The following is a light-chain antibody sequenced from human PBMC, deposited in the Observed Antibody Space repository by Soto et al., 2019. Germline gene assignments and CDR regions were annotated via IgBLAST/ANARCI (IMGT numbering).Light chain of an antibody. Sequence: DIQMTQSPSTLSASVGDRVTITCRASQSISTWLAWYQQKPGKAPKLLIYKASTLEGGVPSRFSGSGSGTEFNITISSLQPDDFATYYCQQYNTYPLTLCGGNTVEIK. V-gene: IGKV1-5*03. J-gene: IGKJ4*01. CDR2: KAS. CDR3: QQYNTYPLT. CDR1: QSISTW.